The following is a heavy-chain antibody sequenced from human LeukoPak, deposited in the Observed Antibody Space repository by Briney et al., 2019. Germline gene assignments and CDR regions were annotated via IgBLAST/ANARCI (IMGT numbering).Heavy chain of an antibody. CDR1: GFTFSGSA. J-gene: IGHJ3*02. CDR2: IRSKANSYAT. V-gene: IGHV3-73*01. Sequence: GGSLRLSCAASGFTFSGSAMHWVRQASGKGLEWVGRIRSKANSYATAYSASVKGRFTISRDDSKNTAYLQMNSLKTEDTAVYYCARDPRWEPYDNAFDIWGQGTMVTVSS. CDR3: ARDPRWEPYDNAFDI. D-gene: IGHD1-26*01.